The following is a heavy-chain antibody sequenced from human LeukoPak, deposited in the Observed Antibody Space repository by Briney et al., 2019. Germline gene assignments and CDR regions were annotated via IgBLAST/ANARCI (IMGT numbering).Heavy chain of an antibody. V-gene: IGHV1-69*05. CDR3: ARQQRTDGEWGAFDI. J-gene: IGHJ3*02. Sequence: GSSVKVSCKASGGTFSSYAISWVRQAPGQGLEWMGGIIPIFGTANYAQKFQGRVTITTDESTSTAYMELSSLRSEDTAVYYCARQQRTDGEWGAFDIWGQGTMVTVSS. CDR2: IIPIFGTA. D-gene: IGHD1/OR15-1a*01. CDR1: GGTFSSYA.